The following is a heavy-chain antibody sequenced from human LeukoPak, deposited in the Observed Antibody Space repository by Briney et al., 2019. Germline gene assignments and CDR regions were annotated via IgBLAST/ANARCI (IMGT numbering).Heavy chain of an antibody. CDR1: GFTFSSYS. CDR3: ASCDYSLEYSSSVDY. V-gene: IGHV3-21*01. Sequence: GGSLRLSCAASGFTFSSYSMNWVRQAPGKGLEWVSSISSSSSYIYYADSVKGRFTISRDNAKNSLYLQMNSLRAEDTAVYYCASCDYSLEYSSSVDYWGQGTLVTVSS. D-gene: IGHD6-6*01. CDR2: ISSSSSYI. J-gene: IGHJ4*02.